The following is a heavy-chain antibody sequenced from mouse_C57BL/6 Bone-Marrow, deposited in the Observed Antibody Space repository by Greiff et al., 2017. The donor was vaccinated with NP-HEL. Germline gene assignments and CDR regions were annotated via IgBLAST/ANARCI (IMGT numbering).Heavy chain of an antibody. CDR2: IYPSDSET. J-gene: IGHJ3*01. Sequence: QVQLQQPGAELVRPGSSVKLSCKASGYTFTSYWMDWVKQRPGQGLEWIGNIYPSDSETHYNQKFKDKATLTVDKSSSTAYMPLSSLTSGDSAVYYCASSCYYGNAYWGQGTLVTVSA. D-gene: IGHD1-1*01. CDR1: GYTFTSYW. CDR3: ASSCYYGNAY. V-gene: IGHV1-61*01.